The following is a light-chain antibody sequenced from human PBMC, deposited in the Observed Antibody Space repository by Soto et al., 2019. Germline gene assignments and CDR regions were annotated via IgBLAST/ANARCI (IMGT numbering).Light chain of an antibody. CDR1: GNDIGAYDY. J-gene: IGLJ1*01. CDR2: GVR. CDR3: SSFTTSPLYV. V-gene: IGLV2-14*01. Sequence: QSALTQPTSVSGSPGQSIAIPCTGNGNDIGAYDYVSWYQQHPGKAPRLLIHGVRNRPPGISSRFSGFKSGLTASLTISGLQAEDEADYYCSSFTTSPLYVFGPGNKVTAL.